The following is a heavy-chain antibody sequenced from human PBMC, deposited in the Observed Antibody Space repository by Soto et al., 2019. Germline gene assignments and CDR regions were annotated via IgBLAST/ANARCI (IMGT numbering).Heavy chain of an antibody. CDR1: GDSVSSNTAS. J-gene: IGHJ5*02. D-gene: IGHD5-12*01. Sequence: PSQTLSLTSAISGDSVSSNTASLNWIRQSPSRGLEWLGRTYFRSKWYNDYAVSVKSRIIINPDTSNNQFSLQLNSVTPEDTAVYFCAKGDNLGPKTGYAFDPWGQGIMVTVSS. V-gene: IGHV6-1*01. CDR2: TYFRSKWYN. CDR3: AKGDNLGPKTGYAFDP.